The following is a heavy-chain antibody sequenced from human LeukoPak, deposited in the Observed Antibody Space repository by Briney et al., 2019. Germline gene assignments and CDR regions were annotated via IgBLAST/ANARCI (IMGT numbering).Heavy chain of an antibody. V-gene: IGHV3-21*01. D-gene: IGHD2-2*01. Sequence: PGGSLRLSCAACGFTFSSYSMNWVRQAPVKGLEWVSSISSSSSYKYYADSVKGRFTISRDNAKNSLYLQMNSLRAEDTAVYYCARMGYCSRTSCYGMDVWGQGTTVTVSS. CDR3: ARMGYCSRTSCYGMDV. CDR2: ISSSSSYK. CDR1: GFTFSSYS. J-gene: IGHJ6*02.